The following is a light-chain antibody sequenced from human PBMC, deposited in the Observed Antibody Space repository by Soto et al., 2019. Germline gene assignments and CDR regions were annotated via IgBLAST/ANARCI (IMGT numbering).Light chain of an antibody. CDR3: QQRSDSWT. CDR2: GAS. CDR1: QSVSSY. J-gene: IGKJ1*01. Sequence: EIVLTQSPATLSLSPGERATLSCRASQSVSSYLAWYQQKPGQAPRLLIYGASNRATGIPARFSGSGSGTDFTLTISNLEPEDYAVYYCQQRSDSWTFGQGTKVDI. V-gene: IGKV3-11*01.